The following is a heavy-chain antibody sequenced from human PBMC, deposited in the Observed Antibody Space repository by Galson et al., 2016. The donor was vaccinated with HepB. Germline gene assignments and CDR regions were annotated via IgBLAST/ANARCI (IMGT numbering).Heavy chain of an antibody. D-gene: IGHD2-2*01. V-gene: IGHV3-11*04. CDR1: GFTFSDYY. J-gene: IGHJ6*02. CDR3: ARVERRCTTPSCYAAMRYFGMDV. Sequence: SLRLSCAASGFTFSDYYMSWIRQAPGKGLEWVSHISNSDSPIYYADSVKGRFTISRDNARNSLYLQMNSLRAEDTAVYFCARVERRCTTPSCYAAMRYFGMDVWGQGTTVTVSS. CDR2: ISNSDSPI.